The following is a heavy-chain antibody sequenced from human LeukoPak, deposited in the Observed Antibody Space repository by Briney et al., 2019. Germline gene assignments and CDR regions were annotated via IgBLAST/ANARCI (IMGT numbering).Heavy chain of an antibody. CDR1: GYTLTELS. J-gene: IGHJ6*02. Sequence: ASVKVSCKVSGYTLTELSMHWVRQAPGKGLEWMGGFDPEDGETIYAQKFQGRVTMTEDTSTDTAYMELSSLRSEDTAVYYCARGHGEDCGGDCPPLQAYGMDVWGQGTTVTVSS. V-gene: IGHV1-24*01. CDR2: FDPEDGET. D-gene: IGHD2-21*02. CDR3: ARGHGEDCGGDCPPLQAYGMDV.